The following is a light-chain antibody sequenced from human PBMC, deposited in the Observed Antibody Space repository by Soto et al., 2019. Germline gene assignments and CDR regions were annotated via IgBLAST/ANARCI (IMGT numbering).Light chain of an antibody. CDR1: QGLSSW. V-gene: IGKV1-12*01. Sequence: DIQMTQSPSSVSASVGERVTITCRASQGLSSWLAWYQQKPGKAPKLLIYAASSLQSGGPSRFSGSGYGTEFTLTISSLQPEDFATYDWPQAKSFPFTFGPGTKVDIK. CDR3: PQAKSFPFT. CDR2: AAS. J-gene: IGKJ3*01.